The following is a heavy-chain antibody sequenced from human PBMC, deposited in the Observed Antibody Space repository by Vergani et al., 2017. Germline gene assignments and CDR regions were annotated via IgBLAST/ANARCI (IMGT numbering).Heavy chain of an antibody. V-gene: IGHV3-53*01. D-gene: IGHD3-22*01. CDR3: ASERVNYYDSTGSDAFDI. J-gene: IGHJ3*02. Sequence: EVQLVESGGGLIQPGGSLRLSCAASGFTVSSNYMSWVRQAPGKGLEWVSVIYSGGSTYYADSVKGRFTISRDNSNNTLYLQMNSLRAEDTAVYYCASERVNYYDSTGSDAFDIWGQGTMVTVSS. CDR1: GFTVSSNY. CDR2: IYSGGST.